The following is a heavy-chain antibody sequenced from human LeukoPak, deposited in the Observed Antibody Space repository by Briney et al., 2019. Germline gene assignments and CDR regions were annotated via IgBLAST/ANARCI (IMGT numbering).Heavy chain of an antibody. D-gene: IGHD1-7*01. CDR2: ISSYSTYM. CDR3: AVQLTGTSSYYYGMDV. V-gene: IGHV3-21*01. J-gene: IGHJ6*02. CDR1: GFTFTIYS. Sequence: GALELSFAASGFTFTIYSMNWVRPAPGKGVEGGSSISSYSTYMSYADSVKGRFTISRDNAKNSLYLQMNSLRAEDTAVYYCAVQLTGTSSYYYGMDVWGQGTTVTVSS.